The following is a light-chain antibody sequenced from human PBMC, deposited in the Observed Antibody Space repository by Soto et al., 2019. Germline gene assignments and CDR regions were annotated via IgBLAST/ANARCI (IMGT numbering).Light chain of an antibody. CDR2: EAS. CDR3: CSYGSSSTYV. CDR1: STDFVSYNR. Sequence: QSVLTQPPSVSGSPGQSVTISCTGTSTDFVSYNRVSWYQQPPGTAPKLIIYEASERPSGVSDRISGSKSGNTASLTISGLQAEDEADYYCCSYGSSSTYVFGTGTKLTVL. J-gene: IGLJ1*01. V-gene: IGLV2-18*02.